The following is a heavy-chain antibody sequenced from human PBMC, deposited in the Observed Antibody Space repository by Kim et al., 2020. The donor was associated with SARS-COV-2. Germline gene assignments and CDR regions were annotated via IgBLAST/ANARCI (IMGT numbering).Heavy chain of an antibody. CDR1: GGSISSSSYF. J-gene: IGHJ4*02. CDR3: AKTANGDRDF. Sequence: SETLSLTCSVSGGSISSSSYFWGWIRQPPGKGLEWIGSIYYSGSTYYNPALKSRVTISVDTSKNQFSLKLSSVTAADTAVYYCAKTANGDRDFWGQGTLVTVSS. D-gene: IGHD4-17*01. CDR2: IYYSGST. V-gene: IGHV4-39*01.